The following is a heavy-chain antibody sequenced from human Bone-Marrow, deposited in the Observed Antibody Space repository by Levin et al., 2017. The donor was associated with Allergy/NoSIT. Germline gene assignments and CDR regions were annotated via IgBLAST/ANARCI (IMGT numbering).Heavy chain of an antibody. CDR3: ATVTAPNWFDS. CDR2: FDPEDGEM. CDR1: GDTLSKLS. Sequence: PRASVKVSCKVSGDTLSKLSISWVRQAPGKGLEWMGGFDPEDGEMKYAQKLQGRVTMTEDTSTDTANMELTSLRSEDTGMYYCATVTAPNWFDSWGQGTLVIVSS. J-gene: IGHJ5*01. V-gene: IGHV1-24*01. D-gene: IGHD2-21*02.